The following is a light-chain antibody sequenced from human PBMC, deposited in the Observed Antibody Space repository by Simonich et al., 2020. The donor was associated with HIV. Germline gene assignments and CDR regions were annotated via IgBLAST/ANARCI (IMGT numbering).Light chain of an antibody. J-gene: IGLJ2*01. CDR2: KDS. CDR1: VLAKKY. CDR3: YSEADNNLV. V-gene: IGLV3-27*01. Sequence: SYELTQPSSVSVSPGQTARITCSGDVLAKKYVRWFQQKPGQAPVLVLYKDSERPSGIPERFSGSTLGTTATLTVSGAQVEDEADYYCYSEADNNLVFGGGTKLTVL.